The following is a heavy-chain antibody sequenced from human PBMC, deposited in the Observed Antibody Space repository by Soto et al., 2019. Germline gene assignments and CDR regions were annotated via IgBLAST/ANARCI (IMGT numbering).Heavy chain of an antibody. CDR1: GGSLSRSSHY. J-gene: IGHJ6*02. Sequence: AATLSLTCTVSGGSLSRSSHYWGWISQPPGKGLEWIGSIYYSGSTYYNPSLKSRVTISVDTSKNQFSLKLSSVTAADTAVYYCARESDTSGWTEYSSGMDGWGQGTTVTVSS. CDR2: IYYSGST. D-gene: IGHD6-19*01. V-gene: IGHV4-39*02. CDR3: ARESDTSGWTEYSSGMDG.